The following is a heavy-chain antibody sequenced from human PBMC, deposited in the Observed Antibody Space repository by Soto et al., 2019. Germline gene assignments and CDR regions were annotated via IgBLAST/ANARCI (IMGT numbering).Heavy chain of an antibody. CDR1: GFTFSSND. CDR3: ATRPLLPGAP. V-gene: IGHV3-53*01. D-gene: IGHD3-22*01. CDR2: IYSSGST. J-gene: IGHJ3*01. Sequence: EVQLVESGGGLIQPGGSLRLSCAASGFTFSSNDMNWVRQAPGKGLEWGSLIYSSGSTSYADSVKGRFTISRDNSTNTLYLKMSTLRVVDTAGYYCATRPLLPGAPWGQGTMVTVSS.